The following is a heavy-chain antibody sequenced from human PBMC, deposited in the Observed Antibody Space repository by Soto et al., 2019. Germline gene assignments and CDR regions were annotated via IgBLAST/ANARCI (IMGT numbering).Heavy chain of an antibody. V-gene: IGHV4-39*01. CDR1: GGSFSSGSYY. Sequence: SETLSLTCTVSGGSFSSGSYYWDWIRQPPGKGLEWIGGIFSTGSTYYSPSLQSRVTMSAEKSKNQFSLKLKSVTAADTAVYYCARRNTVYRQWLAMYYFDSWGQGPLVTVSS. CDR2: IFSTGST. D-gene: IGHD6-19*01. J-gene: IGHJ4*02. CDR3: ARRNTVYRQWLAMYYFDS.